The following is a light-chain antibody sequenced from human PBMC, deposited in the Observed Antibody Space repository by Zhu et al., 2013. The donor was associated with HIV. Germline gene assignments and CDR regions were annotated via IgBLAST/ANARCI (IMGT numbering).Light chain of an antibody. CDR1: RSIDTW. J-gene: IGKJ1*01. CDR3: QQYYTYRT. V-gene: IGKV1-5*03. Sequence: DIQMTQSPSTLSASVGDRVTITCRASRSIDTWLAWYQQKPGKAPTLLIYKASNLESGVPSRFSGSGSGTEFTLTISSLQPDDFATYYCQQYYTYRTFGQGTKV. CDR2: KAS.